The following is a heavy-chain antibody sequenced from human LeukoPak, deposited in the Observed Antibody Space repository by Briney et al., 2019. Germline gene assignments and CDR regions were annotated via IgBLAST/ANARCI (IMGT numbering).Heavy chain of an antibody. CDR2: INHSGST. CDR3: AREFPDSSGTSSY. CDR1: GFTFSNAW. Sequence: GSLRLSCAASGFTFSNAWMSWVRQAPGKGLEWIGEINHSGSTNYNPSLKSRVTIPVDTSKNQFSLKLSSVTAADTAVYYCAREFPDSSGTSSYWGQGTLVTVSS. V-gene: IGHV4-4*02. J-gene: IGHJ4*02. D-gene: IGHD3-22*01.